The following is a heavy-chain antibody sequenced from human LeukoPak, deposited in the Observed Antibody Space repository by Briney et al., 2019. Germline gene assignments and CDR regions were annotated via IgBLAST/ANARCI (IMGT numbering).Heavy chain of an antibody. D-gene: IGHD3-22*01. CDR1: GYTFTSYD. CDR2: IIPLLGTA. V-gene: IGHV1-69*06. Sequence: SVKVSCKASGYTFTSYDTNWVRQAPGQGLEWMGGIIPLLGTANYAQKFQGRGTITADKSTSTAYMELSSLRSEDTAVYYCVTSHYDSSGYYYGFDYWGQGTLVTVSS. J-gene: IGHJ4*02. CDR3: VTSHYDSSGYYYGFDY.